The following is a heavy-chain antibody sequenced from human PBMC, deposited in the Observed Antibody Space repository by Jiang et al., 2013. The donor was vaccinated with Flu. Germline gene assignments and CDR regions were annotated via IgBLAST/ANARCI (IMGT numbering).Heavy chain of an antibody. D-gene: IGHD1-26*01. Sequence: PEDGETIYAQKFLGRVTMTEDTSTDTAYMELSSLRSEDTAVYYCATDLANARGWELLRGGYWGQGTLVTVSS. V-gene: IGHV1-24*01. CDR3: ATDLANARGWELLRGGY. J-gene: IGHJ4*02. CDR2: PEDGET.